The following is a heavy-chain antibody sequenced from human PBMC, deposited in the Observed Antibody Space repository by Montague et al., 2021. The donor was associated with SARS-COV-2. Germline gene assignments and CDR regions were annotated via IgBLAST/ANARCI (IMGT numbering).Heavy chain of an antibody. J-gene: IGHJ6*02. CDR1: GFTFSSYA. Sequence: SLRLSCAASGFTFSSYAMHWVRQAPGKGLEWVAVISYDGSNKYYADSVKGRFTISRDNSKNTLYLQMNSLRAEDTAVYYCARVLDYYGSGSYPLYYYYSMDVWGQGTTVTVSS. D-gene: IGHD3-10*01. CDR2: ISYDGSNK. V-gene: IGHV3-30*04. CDR3: ARVLDYYGSGSYPLYYYYSMDV.